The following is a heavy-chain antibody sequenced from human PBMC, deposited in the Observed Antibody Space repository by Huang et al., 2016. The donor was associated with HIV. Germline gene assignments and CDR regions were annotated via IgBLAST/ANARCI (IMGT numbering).Heavy chain of an antibody. D-gene: IGHD6-19*01. CDR3: ARHGRVAGHYYNNMDV. V-gene: IGHV4-39*01. CDR2: IYYSGNP. J-gene: IGHJ6*02. CDR1: GGSISSRSYY. Sequence: LQLQESGPGLVKSSETLSLICTVSGGSISSRSYYWGWIRPPPGKGPEWIGRIYYSGNPYYNPPLKRRVTISVDTSKNQFSLKVNSVTAADTAVYYCARHGRVAGHYYNNMDVWGRGTTVTVSS.